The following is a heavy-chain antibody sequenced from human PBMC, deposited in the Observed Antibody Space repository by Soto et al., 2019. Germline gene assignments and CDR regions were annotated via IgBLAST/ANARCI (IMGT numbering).Heavy chain of an antibody. CDR1: GGTFSSYT. V-gene: IGHV1-69*02. CDR2: IIPILGIA. CDR3: ASSSSWPDRTYFDY. J-gene: IGHJ4*02. Sequence: QVQLVQSGAEVKKPGSSVKVSCKASGGTFSSYTISWVRQAPGQGLEWMGRIIPILGIANYAQKFQGRVTITADKSTSPAYLELSSLRSEDTAVYYCASSSSWPDRTYFDYWGQGTLVTVSS. D-gene: IGHD6-13*01.